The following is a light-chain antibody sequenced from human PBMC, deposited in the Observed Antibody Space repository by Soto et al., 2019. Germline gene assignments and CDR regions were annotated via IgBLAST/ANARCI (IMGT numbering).Light chain of an antibody. CDR1: SSDVGGYNY. Sequence: QSALTQPRSVSGSPGQSVTISCTGTSSDVGGYNYVSWYQQLPGKAPKLLIFDVTHRPSGVSDRFSGSKSGNTASLTISGVRPEDEADYYCCSYTDIALDVVFGGGTKVTVL. CDR3: CSYTDIALDVV. J-gene: IGLJ2*01. CDR2: DVT. V-gene: IGLV2-11*01.